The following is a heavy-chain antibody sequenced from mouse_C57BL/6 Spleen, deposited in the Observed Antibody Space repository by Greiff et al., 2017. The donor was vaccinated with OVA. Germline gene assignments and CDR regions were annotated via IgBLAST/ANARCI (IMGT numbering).Heavy chain of an antibody. CDR2: IDPSDSYT. Sequence: VQLQQPGAELVMPGASVKLSCKASGYTFTSYWMHWVKQRPGQGLEWIGEIDPSDSYTNYNQKFKGKSTLTVDKSSSTAYMQLSSLTSEDSAVYYGTRGYSGTLYYFDDWGQGTTLTVSS. J-gene: IGHJ2*01. CDR3: TRGYSGTLYYFDD. CDR1: GYTFTSYW. D-gene: IGHD2-1*01. V-gene: IGHV1-69*01.